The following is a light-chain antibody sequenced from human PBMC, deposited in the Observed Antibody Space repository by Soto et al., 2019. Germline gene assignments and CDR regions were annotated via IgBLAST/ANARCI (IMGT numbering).Light chain of an antibody. V-gene: IGKV3D-15*01. J-gene: IGKJ1*01. Sequence: EVVMTQSPATVSVSPGERATLSCRASQSVSTNLAWYQQKPGQAPRLLIYGASGRDTAIPARFSGSGSGTEFTLTISSLQSEDCAIYYCQQYDKWPETFGQGTKVEIK. CDR1: QSVSTN. CDR2: GAS. CDR3: QQYDKWPET.